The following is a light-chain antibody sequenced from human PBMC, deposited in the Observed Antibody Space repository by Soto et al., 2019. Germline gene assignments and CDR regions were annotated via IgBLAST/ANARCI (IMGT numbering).Light chain of an antibody. CDR3: CSFAGGTNLV. CDR2: EVS. CDR1: RRDIGGYDF. Sequence: QSALRQPPSASGSPGQSVTISYTRARRDIGGYDFVSWYQQHPGKAPKLMISEVSKRPSGVPDRFSGSKSGNTASLTISGLQTDDEADYYCCSFAGGTNLVFGTGTKVTV. J-gene: IGLJ1*01. V-gene: IGLV2-8*01.